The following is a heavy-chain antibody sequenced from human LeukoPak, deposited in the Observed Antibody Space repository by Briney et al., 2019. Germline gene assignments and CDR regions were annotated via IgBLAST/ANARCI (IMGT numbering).Heavy chain of an antibody. CDR1: GFTFDDYG. CDR3: ARDYLFTTDGPAAAGTLSGAGMITLGDY. Sequence: CPGGSPRLSCAASGFTFDDYGMSWVRQAPGKGLEWVSGINWNGGSTGYADSVKGRFTISRDNAKNSLYLQMNSLRAEDTALYYCARDYLFTTDGPAAAGTLSGAGMITLGDYWGQGTLVTVSS. D-gene: IGHD6-13*01. J-gene: IGHJ4*02. CDR2: INWNGGST. V-gene: IGHV3-20*04.